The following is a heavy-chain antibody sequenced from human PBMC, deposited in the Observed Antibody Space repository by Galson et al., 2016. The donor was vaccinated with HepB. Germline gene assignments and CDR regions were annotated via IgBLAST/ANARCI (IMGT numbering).Heavy chain of an antibody. Sequence: SETLSLTCSVSGDSLNDYYWAWIRQSPGKGLEWIGSVFSNGDPFYIPSLKSRVTISIDTSKSQVSLRLRSVTATDTAYYYCARHGRGRPLFWGQEILVIVSS. CDR1: GDSLNDYY. CDR2: VFSNGDP. V-gene: IGHV4-39*01. J-gene: IGHJ4*02. CDR3: ARHGRGRPLF. D-gene: IGHD5-12*01.